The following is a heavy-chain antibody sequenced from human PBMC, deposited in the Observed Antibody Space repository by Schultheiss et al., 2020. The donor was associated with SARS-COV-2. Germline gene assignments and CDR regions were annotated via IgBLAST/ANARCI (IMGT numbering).Heavy chain of an antibody. CDR1: GFSLTTNGMR. V-gene: IGHV2-70*04. Sequence: SGPTLVKPTQTLTLTCTFSGFSLTTNGMRVSWIRQPPGKALQWLARIDWDDDKFYSTSLKTRLTISKDTSKNQVVLTMTNMDPVDTATYYCARTDSYGDYDYWGQGTLVTVSS. D-gene: IGHD4-17*01. CDR3: ARTDSYGDYDY. CDR2: IDWDDDK. J-gene: IGHJ4*02.